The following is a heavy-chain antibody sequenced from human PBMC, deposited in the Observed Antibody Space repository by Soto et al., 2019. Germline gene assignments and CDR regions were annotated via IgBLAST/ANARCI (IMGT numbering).Heavy chain of an antibody. V-gene: IGHV3-30*18. Sequence: PGGSLRLSCAASGFTFSSYGMHWVRQAPGKGLEWVAVISYDGSNKYYADSVKGRFTISRDNSKNTLYLQMNSLRAEDTAVYYCAKEYYDFWSGYYNQGNYFDYWGQGTLVTVSS. J-gene: IGHJ4*02. D-gene: IGHD3-3*01. CDR2: ISYDGSNK. CDR1: GFTFSSYG. CDR3: AKEYYDFWSGYYNQGNYFDY.